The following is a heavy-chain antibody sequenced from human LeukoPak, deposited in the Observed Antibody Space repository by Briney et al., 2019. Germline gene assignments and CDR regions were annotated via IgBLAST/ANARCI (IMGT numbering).Heavy chain of an antibody. J-gene: IGHJ4*02. CDR2: VSYRGST. CDR3: ARGPYGRDGYNFDFDY. CDR1: GGSMSSYY. D-gene: IGHD5-24*01. Sequence: SETLSLTCTVSGGSMSSYYWSWIRQPPGKGLEWIGYVSYRGSTNYNPSLKSRVTASVDTSKNQFSLKLSSVTAADTAVYYCARGPYGRDGYNFDFDYWGQGTLVIVSS. V-gene: IGHV4-59*01.